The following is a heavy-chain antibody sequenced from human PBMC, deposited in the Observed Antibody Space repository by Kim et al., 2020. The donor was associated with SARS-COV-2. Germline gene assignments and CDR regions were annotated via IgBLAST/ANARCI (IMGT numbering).Heavy chain of an antibody. CDR1: GYTFTSYG. V-gene: IGHV1-18*04. CDR2: ISAYNGNT. J-gene: IGHJ4*02. D-gene: IGHD3-10*01. CDR3: AGVGDYGSGSYGVAPDY. Sequence: ASVKVSCKASGYTFTSYGISWVRQAPGQGLEWMGWISAYNGNTNYAQKLQGRVTMTTDTSTSTAYMELRSLRSDDTAVYYCAGVGDYGSGSYGVAPDYWGQGTLVTVSS.